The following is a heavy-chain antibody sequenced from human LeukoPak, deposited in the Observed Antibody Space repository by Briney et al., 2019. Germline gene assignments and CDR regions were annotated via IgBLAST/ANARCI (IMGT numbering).Heavy chain of an antibody. CDR2: ISDSGANT. J-gene: IGHJ4*02. D-gene: IGHD3/OR15-3a*01. CDR3: AKRGVVIRVILVGFHKEAYYFES. Sequence: GGSLRLSCAVSGLTLSNYGMSWVRQAPGKGLEWVAGISDSGANTKYADSVKGRFTISRDNPKNTLYLQMNSLRAEDTAVYFCAKRGVVIRVILVGFHKEAYYFESWGQGALVTVSS. CDR1: GLTLSNYG. V-gene: IGHV3-23*01.